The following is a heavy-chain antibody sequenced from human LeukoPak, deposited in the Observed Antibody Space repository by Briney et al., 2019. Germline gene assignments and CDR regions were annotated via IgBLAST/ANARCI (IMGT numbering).Heavy chain of an antibody. CDR1: GYTFTGYY. Sequence: GASVKVSCKASGYTFTGYYMLWVRQAPGQGLEWMGWINPNSGGTNYAQKFQGRVTMTRDTSISTAYMELSRLRSDDTAVYYCARAYCSSTSCYAEFDYWGQGTLVTVSP. D-gene: IGHD2-2*01. CDR3: ARAYCSSTSCYAEFDY. CDR2: INPNSGGT. V-gene: IGHV1-2*02. J-gene: IGHJ4*02.